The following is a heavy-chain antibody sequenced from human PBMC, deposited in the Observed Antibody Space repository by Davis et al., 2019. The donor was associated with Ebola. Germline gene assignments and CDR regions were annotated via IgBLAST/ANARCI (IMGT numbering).Heavy chain of an antibody. CDR1: GDSSSSDDHY. CDR2: IHYSGRTYSGRT. Sequence: SETLSLTCTVSGDSSSSDDHYWAWIRQHPKQGLEWIGYIHYSGRTYSGRTYYNPSLSSRLTISVETSKKQFSLKLNSVTAVDTAVYYCARDSTSASGMDVWGKGTTVTVSS. V-gene: IGHV4-31*03. J-gene: IGHJ6*04. D-gene: IGHD1-26*01. CDR3: ARDSTSASGMDV.